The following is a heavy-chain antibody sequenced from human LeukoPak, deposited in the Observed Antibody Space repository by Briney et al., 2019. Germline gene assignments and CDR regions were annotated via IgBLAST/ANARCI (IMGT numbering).Heavy chain of an antibody. CDR3: AKCLGDGTNYYFAH. D-gene: IGHD4/OR15-4a*01. CDR2: ISGSGDNS. J-gene: IGHJ4*02. CDR1: GFTFSSYA. V-gene: IGHV3-23*01. Sequence: GASLRLSCAASGFTFSSYAMGWVRLAPGKGVEWVSLISGSGDNSYYADSVKGRFTISRDNSKNTLYLQMSSLRAEDTALYYCAKCLGDGTNYYFAHWGQGTLVTVSS.